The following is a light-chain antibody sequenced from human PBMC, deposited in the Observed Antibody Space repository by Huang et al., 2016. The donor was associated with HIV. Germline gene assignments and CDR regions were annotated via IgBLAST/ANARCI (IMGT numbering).Light chain of an antibody. J-gene: IGKJ4*01. V-gene: IGKV1-33*01. Sequence: DIQMTQSPSSLSASVGDRVTITCQASQDISHYLSWYQQKPGKAPELLIYDASNLQIGVPTRCSGSGSGTHFTLTITSLQPEDIATYYCQQYNDLLRLTFGGGTKVEIK. CDR2: DAS. CDR3: QQYNDLLRLT. CDR1: QDISHY.